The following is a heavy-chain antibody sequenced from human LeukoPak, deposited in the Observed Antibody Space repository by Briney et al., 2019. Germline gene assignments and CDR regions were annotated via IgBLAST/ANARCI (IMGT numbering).Heavy chain of an antibody. CDR3: ARGDFSGGYCYDY. J-gene: IGHJ4*02. D-gene: IGHD2-15*01. CDR1: GGSISNGYW. Sequence: SETLSLTCAVSGGSISNGYWWSWVRQPPVKGLEWIGEINHSGSTNYNPSLKSRATISLDMSKNQFSLTLSSVTAADTAVYYCARGDFSGGYCYDYWGQGTLVTVSS. V-gene: IGHV4-4*02. CDR2: INHSGST.